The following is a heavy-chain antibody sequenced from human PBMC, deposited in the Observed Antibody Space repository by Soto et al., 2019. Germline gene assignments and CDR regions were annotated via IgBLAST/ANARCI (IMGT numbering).Heavy chain of an antibody. CDR2: IKQDGSET. CDR1: GFTFSRSW. CDR3: AMSAISLDV. Sequence: PGGSLRLSCAASGFTFSRSWMTWVRRAPGKGLEWVARIKQDGSETYYVDSVKGRFSISRDNAKNSLFLQMNSLRVDDTGVYYCAMSAISLDVRGQGTTVTVSS. J-gene: IGHJ6*02. D-gene: IGHD3-3*01. V-gene: IGHV3-7*01.